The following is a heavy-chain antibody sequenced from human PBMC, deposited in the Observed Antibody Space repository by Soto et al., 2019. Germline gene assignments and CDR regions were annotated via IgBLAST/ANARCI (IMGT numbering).Heavy chain of an antibody. CDR3: ARSHGIAVADSVDY. CDR2: ISSSSSYI. CDR1: GFTFSSYS. D-gene: IGHD6-19*01. V-gene: IGHV3-21*01. Sequence: EVQLVESGGGLVKPGGSLRLSCAASGFTFSSYSMNWVRQAPGKGLEWVSSISSSSSYIYYADSVKGRFTISRDNAKNSLYLQMNSLRAEDTAVYYCARSHGIAVADSVDYWGQGTLVTVSS. J-gene: IGHJ4*02.